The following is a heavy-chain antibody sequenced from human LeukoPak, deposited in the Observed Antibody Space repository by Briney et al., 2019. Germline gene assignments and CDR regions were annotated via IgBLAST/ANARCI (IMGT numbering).Heavy chain of an antibody. Sequence: SETLSLTCAVSGGSVSSSNWWSWVRQPPGKGLEWIGEIYHSGSTNYNPSLKSRVTISVDKSKNQFSLKLSSVTAADTAVYYCARMYYDILTGPFDYWGQGTLVTISS. CDR3: ARMYYDILTGPFDY. D-gene: IGHD3-9*01. CDR2: IYHSGST. V-gene: IGHV4-4*02. CDR1: GGSVSSSNW. J-gene: IGHJ4*02.